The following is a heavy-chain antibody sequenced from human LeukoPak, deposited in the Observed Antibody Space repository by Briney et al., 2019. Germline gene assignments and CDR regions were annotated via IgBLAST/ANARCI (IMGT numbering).Heavy chain of an antibody. CDR3: ARAGWITMVRGVIWSGWFDP. V-gene: IGHV4-61*05. CDR2: IYYSGST. J-gene: IGHJ5*02. Sequence: SETLSLTCTVSGGSISSSSYYWGWIRQPPGKGLEWIGYIYYSGSTNYNPSLKSRVTISVDTSKNQFSLKLSSVTAADTAVYYCARAGWITMVRGVIWSGWFDPWGQGTLVTVSS. D-gene: IGHD3-10*01. CDR1: GGSISSSSYY.